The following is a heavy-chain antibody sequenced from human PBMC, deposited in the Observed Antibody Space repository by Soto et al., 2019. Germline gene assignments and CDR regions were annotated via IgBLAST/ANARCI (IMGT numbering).Heavy chain of an antibody. J-gene: IGHJ4*02. V-gene: IGHV3-21*01. CDR2: ISSGSSLL. D-gene: IGHD3-22*01. CDR3: ARVPDSSAYYYYFDY. Sequence: EVVLVESGGGLVKPGGSLRLSCAASGFTFSSYTMHWVRQAPGKGLEWVSSISSGSSLLYYVDSVRGRFTISRDNAKNSLYLQMNSLRADDTAVYYCARVPDSSAYYYYFDYWGQGTLVTVSS. CDR1: GFTFSSYT.